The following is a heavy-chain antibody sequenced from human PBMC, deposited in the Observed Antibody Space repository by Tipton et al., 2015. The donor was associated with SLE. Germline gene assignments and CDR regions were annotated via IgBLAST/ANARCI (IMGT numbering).Heavy chain of an antibody. Sequence: TLSLTCTVSGASISNGGYYWSWFRHLPGKGLEWMGYIYYRGSAFYNPSLQSPITIFLDASENQFSLKLSSVTAADTAVYYCATASTFWSGYRGFNSWGQGTLVTVSS. CDR1: GASISNGGYY. CDR3: ATASTFWSGYRGFNS. J-gene: IGHJ5*01. CDR2: IYYRGSA. D-gene: IGHD3-3*01. V-gene: IGHV4-31*01.